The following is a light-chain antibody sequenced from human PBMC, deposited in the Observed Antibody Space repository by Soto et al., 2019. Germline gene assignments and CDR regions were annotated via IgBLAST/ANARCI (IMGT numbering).Light chain of an antibody. Sequence: QSVLTQPRSVSGSPGQSVTISCTGTNSDVGGYKYVSWYQQYPGKAPKLIIYDVSRRPSGVPDRFSGSKSDNTASLTISGLQADDEADYYCCSYAGTVLFGGGTKVTVL. CDR1: NSDVGGYKY. CDR2: DVS. J-gene: IGLJ3*02. CDR3: CSYAGTVL. V-gene: IGLV2-11*01.